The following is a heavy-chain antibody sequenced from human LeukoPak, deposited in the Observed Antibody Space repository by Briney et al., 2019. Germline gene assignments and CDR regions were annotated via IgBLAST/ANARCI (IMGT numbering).Heavy chain of an antibody. Sequence: PGGSLRLSCAASGFTFSGYGMSWVRQAPGKGLEWVSTINDDGANTHYTDSVKGRFSISRDNSKNTLYLQMNSLRAEDTAVYYCARRAGGYSHPYDYWGQGILVTVSS. D-gene: IGHD4-23*01. J-gene: IGHJ4*02. CDR1: GFTFSGYG. CDR3: ARRAGGYSHPYDY. V-gene: IGHV3-23*01. CDR2: INDDGANT.